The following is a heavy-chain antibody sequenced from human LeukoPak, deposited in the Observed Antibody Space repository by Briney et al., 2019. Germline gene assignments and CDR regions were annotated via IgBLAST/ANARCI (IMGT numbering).Heavy chain of an antibody. V-gene: IGHV4-34*01. J-gene: IGHJ4*02. Sequence: PSETLSLTCAVYGGSFSGYYWSWIRQPPGKGLEWIGEINHSGSTNYNPSLKSRVTISVDTSKNQFSLKLSSVTAADTAVYYCASRGYDFWSGYYTGIFDYWGQGTLVTDSS. CDR2: INHSGST. CDR3: ASRGYDFWSGYYTGIFDY. CDR1: GGSFSGYY. D-gene: IGHD3-3*01.